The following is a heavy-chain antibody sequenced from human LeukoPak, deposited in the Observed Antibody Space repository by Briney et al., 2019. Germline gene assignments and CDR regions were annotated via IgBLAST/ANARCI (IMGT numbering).Heavy chain of an antibody. CDR3: ALLFSSTWYRFDS. CDR2: VNPNSGDT. V-gene: IGHV1-2*02. J-gene: IGHJ4*02. CDR1: GYTFTDYY. Sequence: ASVKVSCKASGYTFTDYYIHWVRQAPGQGLEWMGWVNPNSGDTNHAHKFQGRVTMTSDTSISTAYMDLNRVRSDDTAVYYCALLFSSTWYRFDSRGQGTLVTVSS. D-gene: IGHD6-13*01.